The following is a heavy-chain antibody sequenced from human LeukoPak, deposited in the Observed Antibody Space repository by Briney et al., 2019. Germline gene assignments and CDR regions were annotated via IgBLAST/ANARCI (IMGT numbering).Heavy chain of an antibody. D-gene: IGHD6-6*01. CDR3: ARDLSRGQLGRAFDI. CDR2: IYYSGST. CDR1: GGSISSGGYY. Sequence: PSETLSLTCTVSGGSISSGGYYWIWIRQHPGKGLDWIGYIYYSGSTYYNPSLKSRVTISVDTSKNQFSLKLSSVTAADTAVYYCARDLSRGQLGRAFDIWGQGTMVTVSS. V-gene: IGHV4-31*03. J-gene: IGHJ3*02.